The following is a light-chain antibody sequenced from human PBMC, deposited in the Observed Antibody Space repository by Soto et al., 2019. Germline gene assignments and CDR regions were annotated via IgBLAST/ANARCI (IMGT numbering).Light chain of an antibody. CDR1: SSDVGSYDF. Sequence: QSVLTQPASVSGSPGQSLNISCTGTSSDVGSYDFVSWYQQHPGKSLKLLIYEVSRRPSSFSNRFSGSKSANKASLTISELQAEDAADYYCLSYSSTSTLYVFGTGTKGIGL. V-gene: IGLV2-14*01. CDR2: EVS. CDR3: LSYSSTSTLYV. J-gene: IGLJ1*01.